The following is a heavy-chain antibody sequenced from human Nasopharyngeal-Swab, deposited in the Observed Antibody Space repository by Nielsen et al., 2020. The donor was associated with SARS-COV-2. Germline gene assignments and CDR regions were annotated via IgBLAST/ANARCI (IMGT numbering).Heavy chain of an antibody. CDR2: ISSSSTYI. J-gene: IGHJ6*02. D-gene: IGHD3-3*01. CDR1: GFTFSTYN. Sequence: GESLKISCAASGFTFSTYNMNWLRQARGKGLEWVSSISSSSTYIYYADSVKGRFTISRDNAKDSLYLQMNSLRAEDTAVYYCARDGLDYDFWSAYFMDVWGQGTTVTVSS. CDR3: ARDGLDYDFWSAYFMDV. V-gene: IGHV3-21*01.